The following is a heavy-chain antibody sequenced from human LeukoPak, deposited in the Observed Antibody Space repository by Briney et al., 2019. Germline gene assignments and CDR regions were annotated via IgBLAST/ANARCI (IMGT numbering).Heavy chain of an antibody. CDR2: INYSGVST. Sequence: GGTLRLSCAASGFTFSNHDMTWIRQAPGKGLEWVSVINYSGVSTNYADSVKGRFTISRDNSKNTVYLQMNSLRAEDTAVYYCAKDRLVRGPIPVDYWGQGTLVTVSS. J-gene: IGHJ4*02. CDR1: GFTFSNHD. CDR3: AKDRLVRGPIPVDY. D-gene: IGHD3-10*01. V-gene: IGHV3-23*01.